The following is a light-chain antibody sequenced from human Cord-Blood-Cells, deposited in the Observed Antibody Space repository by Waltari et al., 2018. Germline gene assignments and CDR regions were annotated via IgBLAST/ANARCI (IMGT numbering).Light chain of an antibody. Sequence: DIQMSQSPSSLSASVGDRVTITCQASQDISNYVNGYQQKPGKAPKLLIYDASNLETGVPTRFSGSGSGTDFTFTISSLQPEDIATYYCQQYDNLPFTFGPGTKVDIK. CDR1: QDISNY. V-gene: IGKV1-33*01. CDR2: DAS. CDR3: QQYDNLPFT. J-gene: IGKJ3*01.